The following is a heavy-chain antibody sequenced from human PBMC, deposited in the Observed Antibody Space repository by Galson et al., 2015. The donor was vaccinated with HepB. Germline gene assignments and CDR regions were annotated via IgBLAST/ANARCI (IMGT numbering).Heavy chain of an antibody. CDR3: ARGDYGAGSWYFDY. V-gene: IGHV4-31*03. CDR2: IYYSGST. Sequence: LSLTCFVSGGSITIADYYWSWIRQHPEKGLEWIGYIYYSGSTYYNPSLKSRLSISVDTSKNQFSLKLSSVTAADTAVYYCARGDYGAGSWYFDYWGQGILVTVSS. J-gene: IGHJ4*02. D-gene: IGHD3-10*01. CDR1: GGSITIADYY.